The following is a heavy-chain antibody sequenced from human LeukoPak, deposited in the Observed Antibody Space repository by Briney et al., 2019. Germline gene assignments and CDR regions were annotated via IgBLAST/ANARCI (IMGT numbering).Heavy chain of an antibody. D-gene: IGHD1-26*01. Sequence: PSETLSLTCTVSGYSIATLYWSWIRQPPGKGLEWIGYIYNSGNTNYNPSLKSRVTISVDTPKNQFSLKLSSVTAADTAVYYCARQRGGSYYGDTYYFDYWGQGTLVTVSS. CDR3: ARQRGGSYYGDTYYFDY. V-gene: IGHV4-59*08. CDR1: GYSIATLY. CDR2: IYNSGNT. J-gene: IGHJ4*02.